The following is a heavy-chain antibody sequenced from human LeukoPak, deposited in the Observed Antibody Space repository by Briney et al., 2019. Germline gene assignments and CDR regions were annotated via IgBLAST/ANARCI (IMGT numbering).Heavy chain of an antibody. CDR3: ATSGYAGWANNY. CDR1: GGSFSGHY. J-gene: IGHJ4*02. CDR2: INHSGRT. V-gene: IGHV4-34*01. Sequence: SETLSLTCAVYGGSFSGHYWIWIRQPPGKGLEWIGEINHSGRTDYNPSLKSRVTISEDTSKNQFSLKLSSVTAADTAVYYCATSGYAGWANNYWGQGTLVTVSS. D-gene: IGHD5-12*01.